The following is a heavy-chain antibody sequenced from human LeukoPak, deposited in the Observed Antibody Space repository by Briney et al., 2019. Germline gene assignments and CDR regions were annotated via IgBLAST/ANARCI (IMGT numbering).Heavy chain of an antibody. Sequence: PGGSLRLSCAASGFTFSSYAMSWVRQAPGKGLEWVSAISGSGGSTYYADSVKGRFTISRDNSKNTLYLQMNSLRAKDTAVYYCAKDPCSGGSCYVGWFDPWGQGTLVTVSS. V-gene: IGHV3-23*01. CDR1: GFTFSSYA. CDR2: ISGSGGST. J-gene: IGHJ5*02. D-gene: IGHD2-15*01. CDR3: AKDPCSGGSCYVGWFDP.